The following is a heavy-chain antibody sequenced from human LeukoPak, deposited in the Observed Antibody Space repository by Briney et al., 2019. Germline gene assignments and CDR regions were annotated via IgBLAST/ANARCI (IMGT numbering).Heavy chain of an antibody. CDR2: ISSSSSTI. J-gene: IGHJ5*02. CDR1: GFTFSTYT. CDR3: ARGHDYGDYPNWFDP. D-gene: IGHD4-17*01. Sequence: GGSLRLSCAASGFTFSTYTMNRVRQAPGKGLEWVSYISSSSSTIYYADSVKGRFTISRDNAKNSLYLQMNSLRAEDTAVYYCARGHDYGDYPNWFDPWGQGTLVTVSS. V-gene: IGHV3-48*01.